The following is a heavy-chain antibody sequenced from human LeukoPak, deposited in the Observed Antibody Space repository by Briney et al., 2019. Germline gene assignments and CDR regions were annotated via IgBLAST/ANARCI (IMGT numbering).Heavy chain of an antibody. CDR2: INHSGST. Sequence: PSETLSLTCAVYGGSFSGYYWSWIRQPPGKGLEWIGEINHSGSTNYNPPLKSRVTISVDTSKNQFSLKLSSVTAADTAVYYCARGRAYYDFWSGSRYYYYMDVWGKGTTVTVSS. J-gene: IGHJ6*03. CDR3: ARGRAYYDFWSGSRYYYYMDV. V-gene: IGHV4-34*01. CDR1: GGSFSGYY. D-gene: IGHD3-3*01.